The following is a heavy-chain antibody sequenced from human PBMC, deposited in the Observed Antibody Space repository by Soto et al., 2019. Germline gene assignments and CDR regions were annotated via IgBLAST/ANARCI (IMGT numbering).Heavy chain of an antibody. CDR2: MNPNSGNT. CDR1: GYTFTSYG. V-gene: IGHV1-8*02. Sequence: ASVKVSCKASGYTFTSYGISWVRQATGQGLEWMGWMNPNSGNTGCAQKFQGRVTMTRNTSISTAYMELSSLRSEDTAVYYCARGRSMRLFYYYYYMDVWGKGTTVTVSS. CDR3: ARGRSMRLFYYYYYMDV. J-gene: IGHJ6*03.